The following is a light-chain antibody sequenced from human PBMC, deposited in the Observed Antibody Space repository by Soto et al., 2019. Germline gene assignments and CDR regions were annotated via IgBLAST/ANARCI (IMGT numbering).Light chain of an antibody. V-gene: IGLV9-49*01. CDR2: VGTGGIVG. CDR3: GADHVRGSNFVYV. Sequence: QPVLTQPPSASASLGASVTLTCTLSSGYSNYKVDWYQQRPGKGPRFVMRVGTGGIVGSKGDGIPDRFSVLGSGLNRYLTIKNIQEEDESDYHCGADHVRGSNFVYVFGTGTQLTVL. J-gene: IGLJ7*01. CDR1: SGYSNYK.